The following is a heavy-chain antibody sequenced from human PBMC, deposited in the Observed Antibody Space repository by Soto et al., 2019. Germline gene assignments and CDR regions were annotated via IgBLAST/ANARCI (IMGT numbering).Heavy chain of an antibody. CDR3: AKDPSTGAADF. CDR2: IHPSGGDT. Sequence: LRLSCAAAGFMFRDYGMSWVRQAPGKGLQWVATIHPSGGDTHYAESVRGRFTISRDNSESTLFLQMNSLRADDTAVYYCAKDPSTGAADFWGQGTLVTVSS. D-gene: IGHD2-8*02. CDR1: GFMFRDYG. J-gene: IGHJ4*02. V-gene: IGHV3-23*01.